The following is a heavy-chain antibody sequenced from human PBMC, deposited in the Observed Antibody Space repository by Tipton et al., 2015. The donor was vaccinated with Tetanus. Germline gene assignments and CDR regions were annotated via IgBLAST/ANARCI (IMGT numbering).Heavy chain of an antibody. Sequence: GSLRLSCAASGVTVSGNYMSWVRQAPGKGLEWVSVIYTGGSADYTDSVKGRFTISRDNSNNSLSLQMNSLRIDGTAVYYCAFRTNWRFSRGFDCWGQGILVTVSS. CDR3: AFRTNWRFSRGFDC. CDR1: GVTVSGNY. D-gene: IGHD1-20*01. J-gene: IGHJ4*02. CDR2: IYTGGSA. V-gene: IGHV3-53*01.